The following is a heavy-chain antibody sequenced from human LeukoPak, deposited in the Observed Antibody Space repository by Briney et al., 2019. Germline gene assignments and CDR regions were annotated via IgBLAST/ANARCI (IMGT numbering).Heavy chain of an antibody. CDR2: INPNSGGT. CDR1: GYTFTGYY. J-gene: IGHJ5*02. Sequence: ASVKVSCKXSGYTFTGYYMHWVRQAPGQGLEWMGRINPNSGGTNYAQKFQGRVTMTRDTSISTAYMELSRLRSDDTAVYYCARAQYCGGDCYSNWFDPWGQGTLVTVSS. D-gene: IGHD2-21*02. CDR3: ARAQYCGGDCYSNWFDP. V-gene: IGHV1-2*06.